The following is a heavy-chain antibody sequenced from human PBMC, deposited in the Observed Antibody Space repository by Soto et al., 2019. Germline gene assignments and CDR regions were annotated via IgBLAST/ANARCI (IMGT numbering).Heavy chain of an antibody. V-gene: IGHV4-4*02. CDR1: GGSISSSNW. CDR3: ARDCTGDSCYGGFDY. J-gene: IGHJ4*02. CDR2: IYHSGST. D-gene: IGHD2-15*01. Sequence: SETLSLTCAFSGGSISSSNWWSWVRQPPGKGLEWIGEIYHSGSTNYNPSLKSRVTISVDKSKNQFSLKLSSVTAADTAVYYCARDCTGDSCYGGFDYWGQGTLVNV.